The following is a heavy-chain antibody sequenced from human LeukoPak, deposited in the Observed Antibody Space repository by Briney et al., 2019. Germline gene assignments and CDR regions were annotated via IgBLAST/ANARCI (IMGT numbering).Heavy chain of an antibody. CDR1: GGTISSESYY. CDR3: ARDMTGSGWYDAFDI. V-gene: IGHV4-61*02. D-gene: IGHD6-19*01. Sequence: SQTLSLTCTVSGGTISSESYYWSWIRQPAGKGLEWIGRIYTSGRTNCNTSLKSRVTISVDTSKNQFSLKLNSVTAADTAMYYCARDMTGSGWYDAFDIWGQGTMVAVSS. J-gene: IGHJ3*02. CDR2: IYTSGRT.